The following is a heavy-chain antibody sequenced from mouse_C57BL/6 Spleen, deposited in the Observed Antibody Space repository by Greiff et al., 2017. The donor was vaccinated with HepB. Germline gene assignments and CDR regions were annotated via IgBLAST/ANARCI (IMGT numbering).Heavy chain of an antibody. D-gene: IGHD1-1*01. Sequence: QVQLKQSGAELVRPGTSVKMSCKASGYTFTNYWIGWAKQRPGHGLEWIGDIYPGGGYTNYNEKFKGKATLTADKSSSTAYMQFSSLTSEDSAIYYCARTSYYGSSYGYAMDYWGQGTSVTVSS. CDR3: ARTSYYGSSYGYAMDY. V-gene: IGHV1-63*01. CDR1: GYTFTNYW. J-gene: IGHJ4*01. CDR2: IYPGGGYT.